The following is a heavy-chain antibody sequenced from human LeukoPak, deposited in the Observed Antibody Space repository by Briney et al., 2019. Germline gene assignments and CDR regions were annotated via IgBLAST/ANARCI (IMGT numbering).Heavy chain of an antibody. D-gene: IGHD2-8*01. J-gene: IGHJ6*03. CDR3: AKGXSQYGTVLYYYYYYMXV. CDR2: ISGSGGST. Sequence: GGSLRLSCAASGFTFSSYAMSWVRQAPGEGLEWVSAISGSGGSTYYADSVKGRFTISRDNSKNTLYLQMNSLRAEDTAVYYCAKGXSQYGTVLYYYYYYMXVXXKGTXVTVSS. V-gene: IGHV3-23*01. CDR1: GFTFSSYA.